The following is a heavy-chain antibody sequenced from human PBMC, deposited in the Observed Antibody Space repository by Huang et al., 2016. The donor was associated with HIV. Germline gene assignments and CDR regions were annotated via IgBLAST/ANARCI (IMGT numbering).Heavy chain of an antibody. CDR1: GGSIRSSDYH. CDR3: ARHREGPVAYYSGWGSHLNYMDV. CDR2: IYYNGST. V-gene: IGHV4-39*01. Sequence: SCAVSGGSIRSSDYHWGWIRQPPGKGLEWIGSIYYNGSTHYSPSLKSRVTIAVDTSKNLFFLNLTSMTAADTAVYYCARHREGPVAYYSGWGSHLNYMDVWGRGRTVVVSS. J-gene: IGHJ6*03. D-gene: IGHD3-10*01.